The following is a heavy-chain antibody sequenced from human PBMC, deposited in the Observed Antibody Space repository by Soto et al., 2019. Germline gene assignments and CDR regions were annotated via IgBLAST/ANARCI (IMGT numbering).Heavy chain of an antibody. CDR3: ARDERGSSSWYAFDI. D-gene: IGHD6-13*01. CDR1: GFTVSSNY. CDR2: IYSGGST. V-gene: IGHV3-53*01. Sequence: GGSLRLSCAASGFTVSSNYMSWVRQAPGKGLEWVSVIYSGGSTYYADSVKGRFTISRDNSKNTLYLQMNSLRAEDTAVYYCARDERGSSSWYAFDIWGQGTMVTVSS. J-gene: IGHJ3*02.